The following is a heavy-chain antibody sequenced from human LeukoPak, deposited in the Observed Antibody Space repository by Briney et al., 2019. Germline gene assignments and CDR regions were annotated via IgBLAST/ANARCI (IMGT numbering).Heavy chain of an antibody. Sequence: QPGGSLRLSCAASGFTFSSYAMSWVRQAPGTGLAWVSTISGGSGSTYCADSVKGRFTISRDNSKNTLYLQMNSLRDEDTAVYYCAKHRFESGGYHSTDWGQGTLVTVSS. D-gene: IGHD3-22*01. CDR3: AKHRFESGGYHSTD. J-gene: IGHJ4*02. CDR2: ISGGSGST. CDR1: GFTFSSYA. V-gene: IGHV3-23*01.